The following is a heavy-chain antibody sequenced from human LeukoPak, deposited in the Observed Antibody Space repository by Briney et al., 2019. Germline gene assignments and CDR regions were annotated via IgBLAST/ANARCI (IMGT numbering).Heavy chain of an antibody. CDR2: INPSGGST. J-gene: IGHJ6*03. D-gene: IGHD6-13*01. V-gene: IGHV1-46*01. CDR3: ARGGSSWTSGYYYYMDV. CDR1: GYTFTSYY. Sequence: ASVKVSCKASGYTFTSYYMHWVRQAPGQGLEWMGIINPSGGSTSYAQKFQGRVTMTRDTSTSTVYMELSSLRSEDTAVYYCARGGSSWTSGYYYYMDVWGKGTTVTVSS.